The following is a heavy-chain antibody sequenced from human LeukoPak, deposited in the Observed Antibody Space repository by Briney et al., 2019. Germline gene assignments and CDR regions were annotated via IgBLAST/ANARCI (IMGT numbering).Heavy chain of an antibody. CDR3: ARVDGDYANFDY. J-gene: IGHJ4*02. Sequence: PGGSLRLSCAASGFTFSSYEMNWVRQAPGKGLEWVSYISSSGSTIYYADSVKGRFTISRDNAKNSLYLQMNSLRAEDTAVYYCARVDGDYANFDYWGQGTLVSVSS. V-gene: IGHV3-48*03. CDR1: GFTFSSYE. D-gene: IGHD4-17*01. CDR2: ISSSGSTI.